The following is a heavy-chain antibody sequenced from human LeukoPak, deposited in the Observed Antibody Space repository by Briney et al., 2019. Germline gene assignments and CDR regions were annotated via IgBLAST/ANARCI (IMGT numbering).Heavy chain of an antibody. D-gene: IGHD1-26*01. CDR1: GYTFTSYY. V-gene: IGHV1-46*01. CDR2: INPSGGST. CDR3: ARDTSSGTYSGSNWDPEYWFDP. J-gene: IGHJ5*02. Sequence: ASVKVSCKASGYTFTSYYMHWVRQAPGQGLEWMEIINPSGGSTSYAQKFQGRVTMTRDTSTSTVYMELSSLRSEDTAVYYCARDTSSGTYSGSNWDPEYWFDPWGQGTLVTVSS.